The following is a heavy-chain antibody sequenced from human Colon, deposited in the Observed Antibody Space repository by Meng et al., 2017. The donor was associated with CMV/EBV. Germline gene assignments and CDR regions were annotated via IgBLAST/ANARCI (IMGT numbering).Heavy chain of an antibody. CDR1: GFTFSSYA. CDR2: ISGSGDSR. CDR3: AKYYSSRLIHLDY. D-gene: IGHD6-13*01. J-gene: IGHJ4*02. V-gene: IGHV3-23*01. Sequence: GESLKISCAASGFTFSSYAMSWVRQAPGKGLEWVSGISGSGDSRYYADSVKGRFTISRDSSKSTLYLEMNSLRTEDTAVYYCAKYYSSRLIHLDYWGQGTLVTVSS.